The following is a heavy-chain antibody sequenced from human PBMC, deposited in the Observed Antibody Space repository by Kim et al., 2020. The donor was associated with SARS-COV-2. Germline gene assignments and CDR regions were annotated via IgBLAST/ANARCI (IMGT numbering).Heavy chain of an antibody. CDR2: IKQDGSEK. J-gene: IGHJ4*02. Sequence: GGSLRLSCAASGFTFSSYWMSWVRQAPGKGLEWVANIKQDGSEKYYVDSVKGRFTISRDNAKNSLYLQMNSLRAEDTAVYYCARDSYYDILTGQAHDYWGQGTLVTVSS. CDR1: GFTFSSYW. V-gene: IGHV3-7*03. CDR3: ARDSYYDILTGQAHDY. D-gene: IGHD3-9*01.